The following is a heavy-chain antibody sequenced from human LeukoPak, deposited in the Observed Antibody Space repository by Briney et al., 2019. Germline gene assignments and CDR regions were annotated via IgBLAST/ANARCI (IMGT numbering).Heavy chain of an antibody. J-gene: IGHJ4*02. CDR2: INPHSGAT. D-gene: IGHD2-15*01. V-gene: IGHV1-2*02. Sequence: GASVTVSCKASGYTFIAYYIHWVRRAPGQGLEWMGWINPHSGATVYAQKFQGRVTMTRDTSISTAYMEVSRLRLDDTATYYSAVLKCRGGTCTSEFDYWGQGTLVTVSS. CDR3: AVLKCRGGTCTSEFDY. CDR1: GYTFIAYY.